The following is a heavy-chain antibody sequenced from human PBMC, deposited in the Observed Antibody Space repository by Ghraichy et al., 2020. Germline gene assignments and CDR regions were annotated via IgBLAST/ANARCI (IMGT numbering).Heavy chain of an antibody. D-gene: IGHD1-1*01. CDR2: IGGRGNTT. CDR1: GFTFSTYT. V-gene: IGHV3-23*01. Sequence: LSLTCAASGFTFSTYTMTWVRQAPGKGLEWVSSIGGRGNTTAYAASVEGRFTISRDNSRNTVFLQMSSLRVDDTAVYFCAKGMEVTGNYFGDWGQGTLVTVSS. J-gene: IGHJ4*02. CDR3: AKGMEVTGNYFGD.